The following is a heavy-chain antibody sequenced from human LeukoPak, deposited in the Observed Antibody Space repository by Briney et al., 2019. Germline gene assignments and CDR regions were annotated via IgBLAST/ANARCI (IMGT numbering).Heavy chain of an antibody. CDR2: IYTSGST. CDR3: ARLEQLVGFDP. V-gene: IGHV4-4*09. Sequence: SETLSLTCTVSGGSISSYYWSWIRQPPGKGLEWIGYIYTSGSTNYNPSLKSRVTISVDTSKNQCSLKLSSVTAADTAVYYCARLEQLVGFDPWGQGTLVTVSS. D-gene: IGHD6-6*01. CDR1: GGSISSYY. J-gene: IGHJ5*02.